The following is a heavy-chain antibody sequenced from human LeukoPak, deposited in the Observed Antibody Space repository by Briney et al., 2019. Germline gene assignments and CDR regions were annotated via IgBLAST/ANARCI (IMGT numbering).Heavy chain of an antibody. CDR2: ISAYNGNT. CDR1: GYTFTSYG. D-gene: IGHD5-18*01. Sequence: ASVKVFCKASGYTFTSYGISWVRQAPGQGLEWMGWISAYNGNTNYAQKLQGRVTMTTDTSTSTAYIELRSLRSDDTAVYYCARDLDTAMGDFDYWGQGTLVTVSS. J-gene: IGHJ4*02. V-gene: IGHV1-18*01. CDR3: ARDLDTAMGDFDY.